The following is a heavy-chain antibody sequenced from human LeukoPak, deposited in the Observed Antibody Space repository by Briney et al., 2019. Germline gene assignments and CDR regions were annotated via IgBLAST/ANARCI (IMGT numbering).Heavy chain of an antibody. D-gene: IGHD6-13*01. Sequence: SETLSLTCAVYGGSFSGYYWSWIRQPPGKGLEWIGEINHSGSTNYNPSLKSRVTVSVDTSKNQFSLKLSSVTAADTAVYYCARGYSSLDYWGQGTLVTVSS. V-gene: IGHV4-34*01. CDR3: ARGYSSLDY. CDR1: GGSFSGYY. J-gene: IGHJ4*02. CDR2: INHSGST.